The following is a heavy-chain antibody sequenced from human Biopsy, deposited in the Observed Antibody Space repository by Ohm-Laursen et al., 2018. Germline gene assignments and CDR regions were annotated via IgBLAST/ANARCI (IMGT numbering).Heavy chain of an antibody. J-gene: IGHJ5*02. CDR3: ARHPTGFWFDP. CDR1: GGSISSSTTYY. CDR2: IYNTETT. V-gene: IGHV4-39*01. Sequence: SETLSLTCTVSGGSISSSTTYYWAWLRQPPGKGLEWIGSIYNTETTLYNPSLKGRVTISVDTSTNQFSLKVSSVTAADTALYFCARHPTGFWFDPWGHGTLVTVSS.